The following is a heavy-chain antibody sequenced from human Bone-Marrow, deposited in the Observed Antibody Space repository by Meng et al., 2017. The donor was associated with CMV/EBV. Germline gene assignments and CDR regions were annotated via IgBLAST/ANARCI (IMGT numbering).Heavy chain of an antibody. Sequence: GGSLRLSCAASGFTFSNYALHWVRQAPGKGLEWVAVISYDGSNQYYADSVKGRFTISRDNSKNTLYLQISSLRPEDTAVYYCARDGGATYYYYYGMDVWDQGTTVTVSS. CDR2: ISYDGSNQ. CDR1: GFTFSNYA. CDR3: ARDGGATYYYYYGMDV. D-gene: IGHD3-16*01. V-gene: IGHV3-30-3*01. J-gene: IGHJ6*02.